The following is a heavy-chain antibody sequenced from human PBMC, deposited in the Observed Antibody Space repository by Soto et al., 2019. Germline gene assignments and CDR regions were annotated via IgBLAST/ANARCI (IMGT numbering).Heavy chain of an antibody. CDR2: IGGGARTT. V-gene: IGHV3-23*01. Sequence: EVQLLESGGGLVQPGGSLRLSCEASGFIFNYFAMTWVRQAPGKGLEWVSGIGGGARTTHYAESVKGRFTISRDNSKNTLYLPMNNLRVEDSAEYYGARDRGGLVDRDALNVWSQGTTVPVTS. D-gene: IGHD3-10*01. J-gene: IGHJ6*01. CDR3: ARDRGGLVDRDALNV. CDR1: GFIFNYFA.